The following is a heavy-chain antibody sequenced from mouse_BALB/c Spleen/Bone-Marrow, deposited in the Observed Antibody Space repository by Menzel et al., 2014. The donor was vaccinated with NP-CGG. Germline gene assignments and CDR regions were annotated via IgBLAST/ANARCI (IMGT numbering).Heavy chain of an antibody. V-gene: IGHV5-6*01. CDR2: ISSGGSYT. D-gene: IGHD1-1*01. Sequence: EVQLVESGGGLVKPGGSLKLSCAASGFTFSSYGMSWVRQTPDKRLEWVATISSGGSYTYYPDSVKGRFTISRDNAKNTLYLQMSSLKSEDTAMYYCARPTTVVATGGSFDYWGQGTTLTVSS. J-gene: IGHJ2*01. CDR1: GFTFSSYG. CDR3: ARPTTVVATGGSFDY.